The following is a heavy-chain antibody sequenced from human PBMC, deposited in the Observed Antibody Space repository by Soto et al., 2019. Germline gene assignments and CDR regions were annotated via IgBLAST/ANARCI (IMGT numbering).Heavy chain of an antibody. CDR2: ISGSGGST. CDR3: AKARFRDRSMFLLDY. Sequence: EVQLLESGGGLVQPGGSLRLSCAASGFTFSSYAMSWVRQAPGKGLEWVSAISGSGGSTYYADSVKGRFTISRDNSKNTLYLQMNSMRAEDTAVYYCAKARFRDRSMFLLDYWGQGTLVTVSS. V-gene: IGHV3-23*01. D-gene: IGHD3-10*02. J-gene: IGHJ4*02. CDR1: GFTFSSYA.